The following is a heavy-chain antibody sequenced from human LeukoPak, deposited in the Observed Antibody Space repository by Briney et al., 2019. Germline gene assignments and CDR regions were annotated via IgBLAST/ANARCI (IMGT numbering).Heavy chain of an antibody. CDR3: ARDPFGSYGTGGGY. J-gene: IGHJ4*02. Sequence: GGSLRLSCAASGFTFSSYGMHWVRQAPGKGLEWVAFIRYDGSNKYYADSVKGRFTISRDNSKNTLYLQMNSLRAEDTAVYYCARDPFGSYGTGGGYWGQGTLVTVSS. D-gene: IGHD4-17*01. CDR2: IRYDGSNK. V-gene: IGHV3-30*02. CDR1: GFTFSSYG.